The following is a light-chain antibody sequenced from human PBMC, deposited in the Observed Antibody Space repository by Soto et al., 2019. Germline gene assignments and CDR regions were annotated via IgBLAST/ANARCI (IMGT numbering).Light chain of an antibody. CDR3: QQSYSPRLYT. Sequence: DIQMTQSPSSLSASVGDRVTITCRASQSISSYLNWYQQKPGKAPKLLIYAASGLQSGVPSRFSGSGSGTDFTLTISSLQPEDFATYYCQQSYSPRLYTFGQGTKLEIK. V-gene: IGKV1-39*01. CDR2: AAS. J-gene: IGKJ2*01. CDR1: QSISSY.